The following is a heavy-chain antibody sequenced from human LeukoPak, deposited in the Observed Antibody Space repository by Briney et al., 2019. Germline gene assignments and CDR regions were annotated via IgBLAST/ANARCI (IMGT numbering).Heavy chain of an antibody. J-gene: IGHJ3*02. CDR2: IYTSGST. V-gene: IGHV4-4*07. D-gene: IGHD5-12*01. Sequence: SETLSLTCTVSGGSISSYYWSWIRQPAGKGLEWIGRIYTSGSTNYNPSLKSRVTMSVDTSKNQFSLKLSSVTAADTAVYYCARLKWLRSKDAFDIWGQGTMVTVSS. CDR3: ARLKWLRSKDAFDI. CDR1: GGSISSYY.